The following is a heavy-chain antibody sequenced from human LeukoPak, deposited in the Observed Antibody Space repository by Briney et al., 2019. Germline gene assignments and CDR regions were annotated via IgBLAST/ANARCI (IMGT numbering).Heavy chain of an antibody. CDR2: INSNGGRT. CDR1: GFIFSSYG. V-gene: IGHV3-64D*06. D-gene: IGHD3-22*01. CDR3: VKDLYYDNSGYYSGAFDY. J-gene: IGHJ4*02. Sequence: PGRSLRLSCAASGFIFSSYGMHWVRQAPGKGLEYVSAINSNGGRTYYADSVKGRFTISRDNSKNTLFLQMSSLRVEDTAVYYCVKDLYYDNSGYYSGAFDYWGQGTLVTVSS.